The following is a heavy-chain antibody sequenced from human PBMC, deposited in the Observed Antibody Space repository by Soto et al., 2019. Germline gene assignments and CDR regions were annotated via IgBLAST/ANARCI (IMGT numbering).Heavy chain of an antibody. CDR1: GYTLTELS. CDR2: FDPEDGET. J-gene: IGHJ6*02. D-gene: IGHD6-13*01. V-gene: IGHV1-24*01. CDR3: TTAAAAGPSPDYYGMDV. Sequence: QVQLVQSGAEVKKPGASVKVSCKVSGYTLTELSMHWVRQAPGKGLEWMGGFDPEDGETIYAQKFQGRVTMTEDTSTDTAYMELSSLRSEDTAVYYCTTAAAAGPSPDYYGMDVWGQGTTVTVSS.